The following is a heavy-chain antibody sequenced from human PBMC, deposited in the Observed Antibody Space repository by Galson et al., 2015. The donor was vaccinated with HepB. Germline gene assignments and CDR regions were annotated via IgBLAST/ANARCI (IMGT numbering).Heavy chain of an antibody. CDR2: IYPGDSDT. J-gene: IGHJ4*02. CDR1: GYTFPSYW. CDR3: VRRAGNSNYDY. V-gene: IGHV5-51*03. Sequence: QSGAQVKKPGESLTVSCTGAGYTFPSYWIDWVRQMPGKGLEWMGIIYPGDSDTIYSPSFQGQVTISVDKSISTAYLQWSSLKAADTAMYYCVRRAGNSNYDYWGQGTLVTVSS. D-gene: IGHD4-11*01.